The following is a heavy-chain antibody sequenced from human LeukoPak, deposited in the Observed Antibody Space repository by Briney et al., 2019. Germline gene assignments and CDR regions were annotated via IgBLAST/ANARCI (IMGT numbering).Heavy chain of an antibody. D-gene: IGHD3-22*01. CDR2: IYTSGST. Sequence: SQTLSLTCTVSGGSISSGSYYWSWIRQPAGKGLEWIGRIYTSGSTNYNPSLKSRVTISVDTSKNQFSLKLSSVTAADTAVYYCARGTMTDAFNIWGQGTMVTVSS. CDR1: GGSISSGSYY. J-gene: IGHJ3*02. V-gene: IGHV4-61*02. CDR3: ARGTMTDAFNI.